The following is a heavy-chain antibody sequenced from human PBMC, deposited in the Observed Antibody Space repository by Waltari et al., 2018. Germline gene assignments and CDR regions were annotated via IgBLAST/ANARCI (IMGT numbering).Heavy chain of an antibody. CDR3: ARDYSYGFASVAGS. D-gene: IGHD5-18*01. Sequence: QVQLVQSGAEVKKPGASVKVSCKASGYTFTGYYMHWVRQAPGQGLEWRGRINPNSGGTNYAQKLQGRVTMTRDTSIRTAYMERSRLRSDDTAVYYCARDYSYGFASVAGSWGQGTLVTVSS. J-gene: IGHJ5*02. V-gene: IGHV1-2*06. CDR1: GYTFTGYY. CDR2: INPNSGGT.